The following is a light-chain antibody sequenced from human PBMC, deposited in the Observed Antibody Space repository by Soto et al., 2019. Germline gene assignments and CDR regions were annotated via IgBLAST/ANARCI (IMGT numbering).Light chain of an antibody. V-gene: IGLV1-40*01. CDR1: NSNIGAGYN. J-gene: IGLJ2*01. Sequence: QSVLTQPPSVSGAPGQRVTISCTGSNSNIGAGYNVHWYQQLPGTAPKLLLYGNSNRPSGVPDRFSGSKSGTSASLAITGLQAEDEADYYCQSYDASLGVVFGGGTMLTVL. CDR3: QSYDASLGVV. CDR2: GNS.